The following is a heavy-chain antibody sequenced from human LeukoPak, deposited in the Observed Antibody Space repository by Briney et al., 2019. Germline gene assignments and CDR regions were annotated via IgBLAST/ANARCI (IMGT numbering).Heavy chain of an antibody. V-gene: IGHV3-66*01. J-gene: IGHJ5*02. CDR2: IYSGGST. CDR1: GFTVSSNY. D-gene: IGHD3-10*01. Sequence: GGSPRLSCAASGFTVSSNYMSWVRQAPGKGLEWVSVIYSGGSTYYADSVKGRFTISRDNSKNTLYLQMNSLRAEDTAVYYCARGAYGSGSYGDNWFDPWGQGTLVTVSS. CDR3: ARGAYGSGSYGDNWFDP.